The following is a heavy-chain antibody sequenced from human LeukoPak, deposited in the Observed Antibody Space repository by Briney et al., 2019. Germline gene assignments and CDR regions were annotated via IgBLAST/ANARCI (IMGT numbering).Heavy chain of an antibody. V-gene: IGHV4-59*12. Sequence: PSETLSPTCTVSVGSISSYYWSWIRQPPGKGLEWIGYIYYSGSTNYNPSLKSRVTISVDTSKNQFSLKLSSVTAADTAVYYCARGGVVVAAARGWYFDLWGRGTLVTVSS. D-gene: IGHD2-15*01. CDR3: ARGGVVVAAARGWYFDL. CDR1: VGSISSYY. J-gene: IGHJ2*01. CDR2: IYYSGST.